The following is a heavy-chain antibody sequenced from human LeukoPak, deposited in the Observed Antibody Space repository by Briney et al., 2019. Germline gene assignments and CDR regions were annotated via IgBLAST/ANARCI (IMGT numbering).Heavy chain of an antibody. D-gene: IGHD4-17*01. CDR2: YYHTGSS. Sequence: SETLSLTCAVSGYSISNHYYWGWIRQPPGKGLEGVGSYYHTGSSYYNPSLQSRVAIPIDTSKNQFSLELASVTAADTAVYYCASVTRSMSRFFDLWGRGTLVIVSS. J-gene: IGHJ2*01. V-gene: IGHV4-38-2*01. CDR1: GYSISNHYY. CDR3: ASVTRSMSRFFDL.